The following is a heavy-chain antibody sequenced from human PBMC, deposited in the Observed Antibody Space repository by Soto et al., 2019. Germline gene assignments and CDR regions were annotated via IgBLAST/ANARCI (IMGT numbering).Heavy chain of an antibody. J-gene: IGHJ4*02. D-gene: IGHD2-2*01. CDR1: GGSISSGGYS. Sequence: SETLSLTCAVSGGSISSGGYSWSWIRQPPGKGLEWIGYIYHSGSTYYNPSLKSRVTISVDRSKNQFSLKLSSVTAADTAVYYCARDRVISGATFEYWGPGTLVTVSS. V-gene: IGHV4-30-2*01. CDR2: IYHSGST. CDR3: ARDRVISGATFEY.